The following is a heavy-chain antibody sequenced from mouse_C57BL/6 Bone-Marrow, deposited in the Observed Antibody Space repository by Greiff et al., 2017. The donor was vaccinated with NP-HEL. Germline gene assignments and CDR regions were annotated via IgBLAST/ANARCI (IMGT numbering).Heavy chain of an antibody. CDR1: GYTFTSYW. V-gene: IGHV1-52*01. CDR2: IDPSDSET. J-gene: IGHJ4*01. Sequence: QVQLKQPGAELVRPGSSVKLSCKASGYTFTSYWMHWVKQRPIQGLEWIGNIDPSDSETHYNQKFKDKATLTVDKSSSTAYMQLSSLTSEDSAVYYCARSNPGDYAMDYWGQGTSVTVSS. CDR3: ARSNPGDYAMDY.